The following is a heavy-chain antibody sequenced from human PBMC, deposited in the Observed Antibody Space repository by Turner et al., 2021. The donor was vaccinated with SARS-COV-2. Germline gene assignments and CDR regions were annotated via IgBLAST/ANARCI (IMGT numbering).Heavy chain of an antibody. Sequence: QLQLQESGPGLVKPSETLSLSCTVSGCSLRSSYYYWGWLRQPPGKGLEWIGSIYYSGSTYYNPSLKSRVTISVDTSKNQFSLKLNSVTSADTAVYYCARHGPTSTTKAFDPWGQGTLVTVSS. CDR2: IYYSGST. D-gene: IGHD4-17*01. J-gene: IGHJ5*02. CDR1: GCSLRSSYYY. CDR3: ARHGPTSTTKAFDP. V-gene: IGHV4-39*01.